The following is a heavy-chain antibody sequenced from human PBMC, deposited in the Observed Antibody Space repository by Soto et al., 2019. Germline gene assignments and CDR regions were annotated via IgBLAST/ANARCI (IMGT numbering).Heavy chain of an antibody. Sequence: QVQLVQSGAEVKKPGASVKVSCKASGYTFTGNYMHWARQAPGQGLEWMGWINPNSGGTKYGQKFHGRVTVTRYTSISTAYMDLSRLRSDGTAVYYFAIDGDSISPLEIWGQGTMVTVAS. CDR1: GYTFTGNY. CDR2: INPNSGGT. V-gene: IGHV1-2*02. J-gene: IGHJ3*02. D-gene: IGHD6-6*01. CDR3: AIDGDSISPLEI.